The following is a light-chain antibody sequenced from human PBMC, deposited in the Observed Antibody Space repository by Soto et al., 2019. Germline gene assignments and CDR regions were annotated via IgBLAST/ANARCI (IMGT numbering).Light chain of an antibody. J-gene: IGKJ2*01. CDR2: GAT. V-gene: IGKV3-20*01. CDR1: QSVSSSY. CDR3: QQYGGSSLYT. Sequence: EIVLTQSPGTLSLSPGERATLSCRASQSVSSSYLGWYQQKPGQAPRLLIYGATSRATGIPDRFSGSGSGTDFTLTISGLEPDDFAVYYCQQYGGSSLYTFGQGTKLEIK.